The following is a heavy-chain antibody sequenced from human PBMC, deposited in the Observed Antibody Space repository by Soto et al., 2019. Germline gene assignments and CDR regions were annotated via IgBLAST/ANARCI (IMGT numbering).Heavy chain of an antibody. CDR3: AKSASGSYGDYD. V-gene: IGHV3-74*02. CDR2: ITSDGTTT. J-gene: IGHJ4*02. Sequence: EVQLVESGGGLVQPGGSLSLSCAASGFTFSNYWLHWDRQAPGKGLVWVSRITSDGTTTNYADSVKGRFTISRDNASNTVFLQTNSLRAEDTAIYYCAKSASGSYGDYDWFQGTLVTVSS. CDR1: GFTFSNYW. D-gene: IGHD4-17*01.